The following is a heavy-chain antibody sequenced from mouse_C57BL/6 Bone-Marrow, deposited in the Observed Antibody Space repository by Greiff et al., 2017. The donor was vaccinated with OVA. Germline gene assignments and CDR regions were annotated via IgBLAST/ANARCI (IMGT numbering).Heavy chain of an antibody. Sequence: VQLQQSGTVLARPGASVKMSCKTSGYTFTSYWMHWVKPRPGQGLEWIGAIYPGNSDTSYNQKFKGKAKLTAVTSASTAYMELSSLTNEDSAVYYCTRWVITTVVEGYFDYWGQGTTLTVSS. J-gene: IGHJ2*01. D-gene: IGHD1-1*01. CDR1: GYTFTSYW. V-gene: IGHV1-5*01. CDR2: IYPGNSDT. CDR3: TRWVITTVVEGYFDY.